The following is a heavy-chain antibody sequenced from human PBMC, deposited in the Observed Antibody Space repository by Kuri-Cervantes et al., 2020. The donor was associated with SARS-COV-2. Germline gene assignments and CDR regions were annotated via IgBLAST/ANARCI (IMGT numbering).Heavy chain of an antibody. D-gene: IGHD2-2*01. V-gene: IGHV4-34*01. CDR2: INHSGST. Sequence: GSLRLSCAVYGGSFSGYYWSWIRQPPGKGLEWIGEINHSGSTNYNPSLKSRVTISVDTSKNQFSLKLSSVTGADTAVYYCARAPRYIVVVPAGGNWFDPWGQGTLVTVSS. CDR1: GGSFSGYY. CDR3: ARAPRYIVVVPAGGNWFDP. J-gene: IGHJ5*02.